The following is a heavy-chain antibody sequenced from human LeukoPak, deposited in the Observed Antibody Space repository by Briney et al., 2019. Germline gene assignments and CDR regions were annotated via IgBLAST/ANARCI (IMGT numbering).Heavy chain of an antibody. V-gene: IGHV5-51*01. CDR1: GYSFTSYW. D-gene: IGHD1-26*01. J-gene: IGHJ3*02. CDR2: IYPGDSDT. Sequence: HGESLKISCKGSGYSFTSYWIGWVRQMPGKGLEWMGIIYPGDSDTRYSPSFQGQVTISADKSISTAYLQWSSLKASDTAMYYCARSYVAGGIVGEDAFDIWGQGTMVTVSS. CDR3: ARSYVAGGIVGEDAFDI.